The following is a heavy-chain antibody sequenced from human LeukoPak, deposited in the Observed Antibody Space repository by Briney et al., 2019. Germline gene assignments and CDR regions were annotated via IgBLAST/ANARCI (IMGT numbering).Heavy chain of an antibody. J-gene: IGHJ3*02. CDR2: IYSGGST. V-gene: IGHV3-53*01. CDR3: ARRSDYDAFDI. CDR1: GFTVRTNY. Sequence: PGGSLRLSCAASGFTVRTNYMSWVRQAPGKGLEWVSIIYSGGSTYYADSVKGRFTISRDISKNTLYLQMSSLRAEDTAVYYCARRSDYDAFDIWGQGTMVTVSS. D-gene: IGHD3-16*01.